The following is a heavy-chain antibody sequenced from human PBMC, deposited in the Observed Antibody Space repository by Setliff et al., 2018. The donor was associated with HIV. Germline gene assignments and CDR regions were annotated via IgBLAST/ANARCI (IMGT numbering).Heavy chain of an antibody. J-gene: IGHJ4*02. V-gene: IGHV4-34*01. CDR2: IFHNGTI. CDR3: GRGTRIVGAAWGVIDY. Sequence: PSETLSLTCAVYGGALSGYSWSRIRQPPGKGLEWIGEIFHNGTIKYNPSLKSRVALSIDTSKSQISLTLTSLTTADTAVYYCGRGTRIVGAAWGVIDYWGQGKPVTVSS. D-gene: IGHD1-26*01. CDR1: GGALSGYS.